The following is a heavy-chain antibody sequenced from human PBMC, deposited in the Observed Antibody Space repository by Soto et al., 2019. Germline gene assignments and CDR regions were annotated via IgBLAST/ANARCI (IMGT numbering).Heavy chain of an antibody. Sequence: GGSLRLSCAASGFTFNTYGMHWVRQAPGKGLEWVAFISYDGSNEYYADSVKGRFTTSRDNSKNTVFPPMNSLRGEATAVYYCAKSLAVAAGWFDPWGQGALVTVSS. CDR3: AKSLAVAAGWFDP. CDR1: GFTFNTYG. J-gene: IGHJ5*02. CDR2: ISYDGSNE. D-gene: IGHD6-19*01. V-gene: IGHV3-30*18.